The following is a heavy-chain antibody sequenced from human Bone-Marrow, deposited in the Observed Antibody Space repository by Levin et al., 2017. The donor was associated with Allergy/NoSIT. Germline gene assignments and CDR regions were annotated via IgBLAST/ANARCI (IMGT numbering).Heavy chain of an antibody. Sequence: GGSLRLSCAASGFTFSSYWMHWVRQAPGKGLMWVSRINSDESRTNYADSVKGRFTISRDNAKNTLYPQMNSLRAEDTAVYYCARGYYDTSTYTASIWGQGTLVTVSS. CDR3: ARGYYDTSTYTASI. CDR2: INSDESRT. CDR1: GFTFSSYW. J-gene: IGHJ4*02. V-gene: IGHV3-74*01. D-gene: IGHD3-22*01.